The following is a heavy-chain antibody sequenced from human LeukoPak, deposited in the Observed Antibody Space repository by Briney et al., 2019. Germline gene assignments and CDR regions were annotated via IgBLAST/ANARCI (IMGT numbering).Heavy chain of an antibody. CDR1: GYTFTGYY. D-gene: IGHD5-18*01. CDR2: INPNSGGT. V-gene: IGHV1-2*02. Sequence: ASVKVSCKASGYTFTGYYMHWVRQAPGQGLEWMGWINPNSGGTNYAQKFQGRVTMTGDTSISTAYMELSRLRSDDTAVYYCARAWIQLWSTPVDYWGQGTLVTVSS. J-gene: IGHJ4*02. CDR3: ARAWIQLWSTPVDY.